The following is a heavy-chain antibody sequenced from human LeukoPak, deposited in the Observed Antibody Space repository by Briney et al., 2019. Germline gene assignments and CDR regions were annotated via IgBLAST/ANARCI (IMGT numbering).Heavy chain of an antibody. CDR3: ARDYGGSSPFDY. J-gene: IGHJ4*02. CDR1: GFTFSSYE. Sequence: PGGSLRLSCAASGFTFSSYEMHWVRQPPGGGLEWVSYISSSDSTIYYADSVKGRFTISRDNAKNSLSLQMNSLRAEDTAVYYCARDYGGSSPFDYWGQGTLVTVSS. V-gene: IGHV3-48*03. CDR2: ISSSDSTI. D-gene: IGHD4-23*01.